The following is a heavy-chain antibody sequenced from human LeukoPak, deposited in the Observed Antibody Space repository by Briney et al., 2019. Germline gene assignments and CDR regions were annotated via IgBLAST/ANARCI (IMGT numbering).Heavy chain of an antibody. CDR2: ISAYNGNT. Sequence: GASVKVSCKASGYTFTSYGISWVRQAPGQGLEWMGWISAYNGNTNYAQKLQGRVTMTRDTSISTAYMELSRLRSDDTAVYYCARGAANYDILTGYYSRRNYYYYMDVWGKGTTVTVSS. V-gene: IGHV1-18*01. CDR1: GYTFTSYG. CDR3: ARGAANYDILTGYYSRRNYYYYMDV. D-gene: IGHD3-9*01. J-gene: IGHJ6*03.